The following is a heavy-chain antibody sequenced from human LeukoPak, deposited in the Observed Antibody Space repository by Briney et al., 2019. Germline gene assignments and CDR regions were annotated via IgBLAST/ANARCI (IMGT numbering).Heavy chain of an antibody. CDR2: IKQDGSEK. J-gene: IGHJ4*02. V-gene: IGHV3-7*01. CDR3: AKESYGDYYHFDY. CDR1: GFTFSSYW. D-gene: IGHD4-17*01. Sequence: PGGSLRLSCAASGFTFSSYWMSWVRQAPGKGLEWVANIKQDGSEKYYVDSVKGRFTISRDNAKNSLYLQMNSLRAEDTAVYYCAKESYGDYYHFDYWGQGTLVTVSS.